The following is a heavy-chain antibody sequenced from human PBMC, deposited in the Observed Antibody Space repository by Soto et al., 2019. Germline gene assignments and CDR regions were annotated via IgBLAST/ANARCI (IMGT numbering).Heavy chain of an antibody. V-gene: IGHV3-7*05. J-gene: IGHJ4*02. CDR3: ARGAHRSSWYFFDY. CDR1: GFTFSTYW. D-gene: IGHD6-13*01. CDR2: IKQDGSEK. Sequence: GGSLRLSCAASGFTFSTYWMSWVRQAPGKGLEWVANIKQDGSEKYYVDSVKGRFTISRDNAKNSLYLQMNSLRVEDTAVYYCARGAHRSSWYFFDYWGQGTLVTVSS.